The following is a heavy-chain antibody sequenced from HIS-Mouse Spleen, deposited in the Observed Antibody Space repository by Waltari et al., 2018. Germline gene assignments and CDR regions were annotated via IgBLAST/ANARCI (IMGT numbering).Heavy chain of an antibody. CDR3: ARDLGYSSSSEVWFDP. J-gene: IGHJ5*02. CDR1: GFTFSSSW. V-gene: IGHV3-74*01. D-gene: IGHD6-6*01. CDR2: INSDGSST. Sequence: EVQLVESGGGLVQPGGSLRLACEASGFTFSSSWMYWVRQAPGKGLVWVSRINSDGSSTSYADSVKGRFTIFRDNAKNTLYLQMNSLRAEDTAVYYCARDLGYSSSSEVWFDPWGQGTLVTVSS.